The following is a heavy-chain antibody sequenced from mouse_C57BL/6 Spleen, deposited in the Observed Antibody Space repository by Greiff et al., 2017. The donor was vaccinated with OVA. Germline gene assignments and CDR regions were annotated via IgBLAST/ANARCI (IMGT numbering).Heavy chain of an antibody. Sequence: VQLQQSGAELVKPGASVKLSCTASGFTITDYYMHWVKQRTEQGLEWIGRIDPEDGETKYAPKFQGKATITADTYSNTAYLQLSSLTSDDTAVYYCALDSSGYTWFAYWGQGTLVTVSA. CDR2: IDPEDGET. CDR1: GFTITDYY. CDR3: ALDSSGYTWFAY. J-gene: IGHJ3*01. D-gene: IGHD3-2*02. V-gene: IGHV14-2*01.